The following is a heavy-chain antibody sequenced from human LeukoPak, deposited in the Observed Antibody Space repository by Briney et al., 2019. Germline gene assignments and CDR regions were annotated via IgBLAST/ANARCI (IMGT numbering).Heavy chain of an antibody. CDR1: GFTYSTYT. CDR3: AKAYVDSSKYGMDV. D-gene: IGHD6-13*01. CDR2: ISNTGGTT. V-gene: IGHV3-23*01. Sequence: GGSLRLSCAASGFTYSTYTMRWARQAPGKGLEWVAGISNTGGTTVYADSVKSRFTISRDNSKNTLSLQMNSLRVDDTAVYYCAKAYVDSSKYGMDVWGQGTTVTVSS. J-gene: IGHJ6*02.